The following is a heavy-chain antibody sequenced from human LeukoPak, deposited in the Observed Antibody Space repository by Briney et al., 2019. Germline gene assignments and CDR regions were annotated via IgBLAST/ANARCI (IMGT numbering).Heavy chain of an antibody. J-gene: IGHJ5*02. Sequence: GGSLRLSRAASGITVSQNDMSWVRQAPGRGLEWVSLIYADGATHYADSVKGRFTISRDNSKNTVYLEMNSLRPEDTAVYFCARDRAGRKAWVEFDPWGQGTLVTVSS. CDR3: ARDRAGRKAWVEFDP. CDR1: GITVSQND. CDR2: IYADGAT. V-gene: IGHV3-66*02. D-gene: IGHD3-10*01.